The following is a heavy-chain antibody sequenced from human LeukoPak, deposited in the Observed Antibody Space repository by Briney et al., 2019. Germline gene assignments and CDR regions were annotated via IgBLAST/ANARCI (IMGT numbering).Heavy chain of an antibody. Sequence: SETLSLTCTVSGGSISSSSYSWGWIRQPPGKGLEWIGSIYYSGSTYYNPSLKSRVTISVDTSKNQFSLKLSSVTAADTAVYYCARPAAISYYGMDVWGQGTTVTVSS. CDR1: GGSISSSSYS. D-gene: IGHD2-2*01. V-gene: IGHV4-39*01. J-gene: IGHJ6*02. CDR2: IYYSGST. CDR3: ARPAAISYYGMDV.